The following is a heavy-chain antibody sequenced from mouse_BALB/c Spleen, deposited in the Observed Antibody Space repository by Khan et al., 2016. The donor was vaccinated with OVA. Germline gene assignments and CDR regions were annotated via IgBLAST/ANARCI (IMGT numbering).Heavy chain of an antibody. V-gene: IGHV14-3*02. CDR2: LDPPNDDS. D-gene: IGHD2-1*01. CDR1: GFNIKDTY. CDR3: VILYGSPCAY. Sequence: EVQVVESGAELVKPGASVKLSCSASGFNIKDTYLHWVKQRPEQGLEWIGRLDPPNDDSKSGPKFQDKATLTADTSSNTVHRRLSSRTSEDTADYYCVILYGSPCAYWGQGTLVSVSA. J-gene: IGHJ3*01.